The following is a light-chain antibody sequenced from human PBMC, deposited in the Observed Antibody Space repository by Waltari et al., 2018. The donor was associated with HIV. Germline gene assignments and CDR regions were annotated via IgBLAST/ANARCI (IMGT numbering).Light chain of an antibody. Sequence: QSLLTQPPSVSGAPGQRVTISCTGSSSNIGAGVDVHWYQQLPGTVPKLLIYGNSNRPSGVPHRFSGSKSGTSASLAITGLQAEDEADYYCQSYDRSLSGYVVFGGGTKLTVL. V-gene: IGLV1-40*01. J-gene: IGLJ2*01. CDR1: SSNIGAGVD. CDR3: QSYDRSLSGYVV. CDR2: GNS.